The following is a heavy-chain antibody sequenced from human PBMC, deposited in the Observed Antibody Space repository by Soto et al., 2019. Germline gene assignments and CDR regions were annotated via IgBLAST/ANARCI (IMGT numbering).Heavy chain of an antibody. V-gene: IGHV3-30-3*01. CDR1: GFTFSANA. J-gene: IGHJ4*02. CDR3: ARDRIKGAPDYLDS. CDR2: IAYDGTIK. Sequence: QEQLVESGGDVVQPGRSLTLSCAASGFTFSANAMHWVRQAPGKGLEWVAVIAYDGTIKIYRDSVKGRFTISRDESKSTRYLQMNSLRPEDTAVYYCARDRIKGAPDYLDSWGQGTLVTVSS. D-gene: IGHD1-26*01.